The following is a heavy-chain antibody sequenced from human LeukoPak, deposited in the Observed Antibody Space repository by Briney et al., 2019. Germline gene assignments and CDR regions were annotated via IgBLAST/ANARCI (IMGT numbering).Heavy chain of an antibody. CDR1: GYTFTSYG. Sequence: ASVKVSCKASGYTFTSYGMTWVRQAPGQGLEWMGWISAYNGNTNYAQKLQGRVTMTTDTSTSTAYMELRSLRSDDTAVYYCALYSSGWNFDYWGQGTPVTVSS. V-gene: IGHV1-18*01. CDR2: ISAYNGNT. J-gene: IGHJ4*02. CDR3: ALYSSGWNFDY. D-gene: IGHD6-19*01.